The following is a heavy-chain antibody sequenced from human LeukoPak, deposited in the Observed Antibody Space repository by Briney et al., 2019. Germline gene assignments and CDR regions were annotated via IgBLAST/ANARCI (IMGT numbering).Heavy chain of an antibody. CDR2: IIPIFGIA. Sequence: KISCKGSGYNFTSYWIGWVRQAPGQGLEWMGRIIPIFGIANYAQKFQGRVTITADKSTSTAYMELSSLRSEDTAVYYCARVSDNWFDPWGQGTLVTVSS. V-gene: IGHV1-69*04. J-gene: IGHJ5*02. D-gene: IGHD2-21*01. CDR1: GYNFTSYW. CDR3: ARVSDNWFDP.